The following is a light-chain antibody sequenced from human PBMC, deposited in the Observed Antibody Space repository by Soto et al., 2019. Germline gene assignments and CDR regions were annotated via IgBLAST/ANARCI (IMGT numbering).Light chain of an antibody. CDR1: SSDVGGYNY. Sequence: ALTQGSSGCGAPVQSVTSSGTGNSSDVGGYNYVSWYQQHPGKAPKLMIYDVSKRPSGVPDRFSGSKSGNTASLTISGLQAEDEADYYCCSYAGSYTLYVFGTGTKVTVL. CDR3: CSYAGSYTLYV. CDR2: DVS. J-gene: IGLJ1*01. V-gene: IGLV2-11*01.